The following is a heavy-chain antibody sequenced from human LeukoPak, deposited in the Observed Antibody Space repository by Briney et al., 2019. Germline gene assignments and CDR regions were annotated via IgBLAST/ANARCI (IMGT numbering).Heavy chain of an antibody. V-gene: IGHV3-23*01. Sequence: GGSLRLSCAASGSTFSSYAMSWVRQAPGKGLEWVSAISGSGGSTYYADSVKGRFTISRDNSKNTLYLQMNSLRAEDTAVYYCAKDPGYYTYYFDYWGQGTLVTVSS. CDR1: GSTFSSYA. J-gene: IGHJ4*02. CDR2: ISGSGGST. D-gene: IGHD3-22*01. CDR3: AKDPGYYTYYFDY.